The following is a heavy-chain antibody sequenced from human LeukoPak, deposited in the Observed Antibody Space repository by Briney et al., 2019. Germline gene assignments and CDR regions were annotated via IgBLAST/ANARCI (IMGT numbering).Heavy chain of an antibody. V-gene: IGHV3-23*01. CDR3: VRESTSSGYYYAPDY. J-gene: IGHJ4*02. CDR1: GGSISSYY. D-gene: IGHD3-22*01. CDR2: ISGSGATT. Sequence: ETLSLTCTVSGGSISSYYWSWIRQPPGKGLEWVSSISGSGATTYNADPLKGRFTISRDNSKNTLYLQMNSLRAEDTAVYYCVRESTSSGYYYAPDYWGQGTLVTVS.